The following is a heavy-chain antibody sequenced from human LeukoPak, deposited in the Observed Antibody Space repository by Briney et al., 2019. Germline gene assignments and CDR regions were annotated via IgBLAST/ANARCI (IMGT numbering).Heavy chain of an antibody. J-gene: IGHJ1*01. CDR2: ISGSGGST. CDR1: GFTFSSYA. D-gene: IGHD3-3*01. V-gene: IGHV3-23*01. CDR3: AKDLQRTIFGVVIPSAEYFQH. Sequence: GGSLRLSCAASGFTFSSYAMSWVRQAPGKGLEWVSAISGSGGSTYYADSVKGRFTISRDNSKNTLYLQMNSLRAEDTAVYYCAKDLQRTIFGVVIPSAEYFQHWGQGTLVTVSS.